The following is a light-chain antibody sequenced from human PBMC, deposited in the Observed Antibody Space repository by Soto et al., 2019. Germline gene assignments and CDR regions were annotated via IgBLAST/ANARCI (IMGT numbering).Light chain of an antibody. V-gene: IGKV3-11*01. CDR3: QQRSNWPLT. Sequence: EIVMTQSPATLSVSPGERASLSCRASQSISNNLAWYQQKPGQAPRLLIYDASNRATGIPARFSGSGSGTDFTLTISSLEPEDFAVYHCQQRSNWPLTFGGGTKVDIK. CDR2: DAS. CDR1: QSISNN. J-gene: IGKJ4*01.